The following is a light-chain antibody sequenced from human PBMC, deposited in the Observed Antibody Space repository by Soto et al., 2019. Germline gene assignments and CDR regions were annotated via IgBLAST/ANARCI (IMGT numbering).Light chain of an antibody. CDR3: QTWGTGNVV. J-gene: IGLJ2*01. V-gene: IGLV4-69*01. CDR1: SGHSSYA. Sequence: QLVLTQSPSASASLGASVKLTCTLSSGHSSYAIAWHQQQPEKGPRYLMILNTDGSHSKGDGIPDRFSGSSSGAERYLTISSLQSEDEADYYCQTWGTGNVVFGGGTKLTVL. CDR2: LNTDGSH.